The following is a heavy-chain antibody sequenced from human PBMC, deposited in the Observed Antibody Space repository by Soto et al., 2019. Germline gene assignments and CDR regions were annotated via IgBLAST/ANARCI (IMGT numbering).Heavy chain of an antibody. Sequence: PVQSLKVSCMACGDSFTHYWMAWVRQMPGKGLVWMCIIYPGDSDTRYSPSFQGQVTISVDMSIDTAYLQWRSLKASGTAKYLCAISMTPVDPHADWGKGTLVTDS. D-gene: IGHD2-15*01. J-gene: IGHJ4*02. CDR3: AISMTPVDPHAD. CDR2: IYPGDSDT. CDR1: GDSFTHYW. V-gene: IGHV5-51*01.